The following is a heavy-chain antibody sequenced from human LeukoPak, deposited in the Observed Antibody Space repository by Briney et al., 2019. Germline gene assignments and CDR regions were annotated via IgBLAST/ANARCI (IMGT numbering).Heavy chain of an antibody. D-gene: IGHD3-22*01. V-gene: IGHV4-34*01. CDR1: GGSFSGYY. Sequence: PSETLSLTCAVYGGSFSGYYWSWIRQPPGKGLEWIGEINHSGSTNYNPSLKSRVTISVDTSKNQFSLKLSSVTAADTAVYYCARAGSGYIDWGQGTLVTVSS. CDR2: INHSGST. CDR3: ARAGSGYID. J-gene: IGHJ4*02.